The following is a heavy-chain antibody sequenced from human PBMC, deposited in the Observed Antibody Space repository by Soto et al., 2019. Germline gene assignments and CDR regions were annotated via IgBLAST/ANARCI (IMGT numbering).Heavy chain of an antibody. J-gene: IGHJ6*02. CDR1: GGSISSSNW. CDR3: ARDGAAAGTSDYYYGMDV. CDR2: IYHSGST. Sequence: QVQLQESGPGLVKPSGTLSLTCAVSGGSISSSNWWSWVRQPPGKGLEWIGEIYHSGSTNYNPSLKSRVTISVDKSKNQFSLKLSSVPAADTAVYYCARDGAAAGTSDYYYGMDVWGQGTTVTVSS. D-gene: IGHD6-13*01. V-gene: IGHV4-4*02.